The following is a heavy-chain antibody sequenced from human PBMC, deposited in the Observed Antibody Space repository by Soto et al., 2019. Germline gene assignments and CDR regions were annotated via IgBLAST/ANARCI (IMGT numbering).Heavy chain of an antibody. D-gene: IGHD4-4*01. CDR1: GCSISSYY. J-gene: IGHJ6*03. V-gene: IGHV4-59*01. CDR3: ARVLTGGYYYYYYMDV. Sequence: PSETLSLTCTVSGCSISSYYWSWIRQPPGKGLEWIGYIYYSGSTNYNPSLKSRVTISVDTSKNQFSLKLSSVTAADTAVYYCARVLTGGYYYYYYMDVWGKGTTVTVSS. CDR2: IYYSGST.